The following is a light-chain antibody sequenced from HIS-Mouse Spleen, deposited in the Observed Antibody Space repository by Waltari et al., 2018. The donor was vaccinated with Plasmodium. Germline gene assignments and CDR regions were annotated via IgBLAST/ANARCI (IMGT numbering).Light chain of an antibody. V-gene: IGLV1-40*01. CDR1: SPTIRAGCA. CDR2: GNS. CDR3: QSYDSSLSGWV. Sequence: QSVLTQPPSVSGAPGPRVTIPCTWSSPTIRAGCAVPVYQQLPGTAPKLLIYGNSNRPSGVPDRFSGSKSGTSASLAITGLQAEDEADYYCQSYDSSLSGWVFGGGTKLTVL. J-gene: IGLJ3*02.